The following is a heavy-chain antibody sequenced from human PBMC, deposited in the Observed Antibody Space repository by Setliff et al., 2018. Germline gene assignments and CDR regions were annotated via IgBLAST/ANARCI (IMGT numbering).Heavy chain of an antibody. CDR1: GGSISSSNY. CDR2: INHSGST. D-gene: IGHD1-1*01. Sequence: SETLSLTCAVSGGSISSSNYWSWIRQPPGKGLEWIGEINHSGSTKYNPSLKSRFTMSRDNAKNSLYLQMNSLKTEDTAVYYCTTARQLWGQGTLVTVSS. J-gene: IGHJ4*02. V-gene: IGHV4-4*02. CDR3: TTARQL.